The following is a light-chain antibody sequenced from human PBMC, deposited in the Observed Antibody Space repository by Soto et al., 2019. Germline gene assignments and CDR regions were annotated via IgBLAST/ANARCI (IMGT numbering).Light chain of an antibody. J-gene: IGKJ1*01. CDR1: QSIGSW. CDR3: QQYNSYSWT. CDR2: DAS. V-gene: IGKV1-5*01. Sequence: DIQMTQSASTLSASVGDRVTITCRASQSIGSWLAWYQQKPGKAPKLLIYDASSLESGVPSRFSGSGSGTEFPLTISSLQPDDFATYYCQQYNSYSWTFGQGTKVEIK.